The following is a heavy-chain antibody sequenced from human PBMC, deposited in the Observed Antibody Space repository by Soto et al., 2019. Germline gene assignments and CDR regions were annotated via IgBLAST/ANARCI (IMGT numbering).Heavy chain of an antibody. CDR1: GGSFSGYY. V-gene: IGHV4-34*01. D-gene: IGHD1-20*01. Sequence: QVQLQQWGAGLLKPSETLSLTCAVYGGSFSGYYWSWIRQPPGEGLEWIGEINHSGSTNYNRSLKSRVTISVDPSKNQFSLKLSSVTAADTAVYYCASINWNDTYYGMDVWGQGTTVTVSS. J-gene: IGHJ6*02. CDR3: ASINWNDTYYGMDV. CDR2: INHSGST.